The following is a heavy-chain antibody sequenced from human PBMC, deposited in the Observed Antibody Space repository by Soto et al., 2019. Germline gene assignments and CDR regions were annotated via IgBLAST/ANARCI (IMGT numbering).Heavy chain of an antibody. CDR1: GGSFSGYY. V-gene: IGHV4-34*01. J-gene: IGHJ4*02. CDR2: INHSGST. CDR3: AKGLLHHFDY. D-gene: IGHD4-17*01. Sequence: SETLSLTCAAYGGSFSGYYWSWIRQPPGKGLEWIGEINHSGSTNYNPSLKSRVTISVDTSKNQFSLKLSSVTAADTAVYYCAKGLLHHFDYWGQGTLVTVSS.